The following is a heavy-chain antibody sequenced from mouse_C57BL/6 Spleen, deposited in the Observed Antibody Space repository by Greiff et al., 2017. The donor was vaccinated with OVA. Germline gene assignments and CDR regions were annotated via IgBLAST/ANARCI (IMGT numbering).Heavy chain of an antibody. V-gene: IGHV1-18*01. CDR2: INPNNGGT. Sequence: EVQLQQSGPELVKPGASVKIPCKASGYTFTDYNMDWVKQSHGKSLEWIGDINPNNGGTIYNQKFKGKATLTVDKSSSTAYMELRSLTSEDTAVYYCARGGITTVVAAMDYWGQGTSVTVSS. J-gene: IGHJ4*01. CDR3: ARGGITTVVAAMDY. CDR1: GYTFTDYN. D-gene: IGHD1-1*01.